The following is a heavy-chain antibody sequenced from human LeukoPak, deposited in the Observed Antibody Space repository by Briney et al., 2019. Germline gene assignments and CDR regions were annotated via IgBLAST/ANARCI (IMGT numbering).Heavy chain of an antibody. J-gene: IGHJ4*02. V-gene: IGHV3-11*01. D-gene: IGHD3-16*02. Sequence: GGSLRLSCAASGFTFSDYYMSWIRQAPGKGLEWVPYISSSGSTIYYADSVKGRFTISRDNAKNSLYLQMNSLRAEDTAVYYCARDRLRLGELSLFDYWGQGTLVTVSS. CDR1: GFTFSDYY. CDR2: ISSSGSTI. CDR3: ARDRLRLGELSLFDY.